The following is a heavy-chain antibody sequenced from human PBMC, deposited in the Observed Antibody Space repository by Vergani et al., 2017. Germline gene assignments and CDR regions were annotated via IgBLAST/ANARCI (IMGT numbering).Heavy chain of an antibody. V-gene: IGHV3-48*01. CDR2: VSTGTKCQ. J-gene: IGHJ3*01. CDR1: GFDFSSYI. Sequence: QLVESGGGWVQPGGSLRLSCVVSGFDFSSYIMNWVRQAPGRGVEWVSFVSTGTKCQPYAGSVKVRFTISRDSAKNSLFLQMDTLRAEDTAVYYHAREYSSTTGRAFDFWGQGTKVTVFS. CDR3: AREYSSTTGRAFDF. D-gene: IGHD2-2*01.